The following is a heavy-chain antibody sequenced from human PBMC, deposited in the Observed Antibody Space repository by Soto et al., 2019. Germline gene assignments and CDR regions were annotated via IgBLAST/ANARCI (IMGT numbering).Heavy chain of an antibody. CDR3: AKDLHWFAMDV. CDR1: GFTFGSYA. CDR2: ISGSGGST. J-gene: IGHJ6*02. V-gene: IGHV3-23*01. D-gene: IGHD3-10*01. Sequence: GSLRLSCAASGFTFGSYAMSWVRQAPGKGLEWVSVISGSGGSTYYADSVKGRFTISRDNSMNTLYLQMNSLRADDTAIYHCAKDLHWFAMDVWGQGTTVTVSS.